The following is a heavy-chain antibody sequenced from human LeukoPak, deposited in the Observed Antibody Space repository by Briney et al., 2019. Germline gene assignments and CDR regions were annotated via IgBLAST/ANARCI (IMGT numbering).Heavy chain of an antibody. CDR1: GGSFSGYY. Sequence: PSETLSLTCAVYGGSFSGYYWSWIRQPPGKGLEWTGEINHSGSTNYNPSLKSRVTISVDTSKNQFSLKLSSVTAADTAVYYCARARGYSSSWYDYWGQGTLVTVSS. J-gene: IGHJ4*02. CDR2: INHSGST. V-gene: IGHV4-34*01. D-gene: IGHD6-13*01. CDR3: ARARGYSSSWYDY.